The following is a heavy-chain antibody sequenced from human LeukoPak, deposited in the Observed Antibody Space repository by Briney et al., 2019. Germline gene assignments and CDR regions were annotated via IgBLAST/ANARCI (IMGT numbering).Heavy chain of an antibody. CDR2: ISYDGSNK. Sequence: GGSLRLSCAASGFTFSSYAMHWVRQAPGKGLEWVAVISYDGSNKYYADSVKGRFTISRDNSKNTLYLQMNSLRAEDTAVYYCARDGERWLQLNEFDYWGQGTLVTVSS. J-gene: IGHJ4*02. D-gene: IGHD5-24*01. V-gene: IGHV3-30*04. CDR1: GFTFSSYA. CDR3: ARDGERWLQLNEFDY.